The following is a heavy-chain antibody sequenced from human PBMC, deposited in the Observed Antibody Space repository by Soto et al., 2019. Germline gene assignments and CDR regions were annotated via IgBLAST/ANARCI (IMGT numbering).Heavy chain of an antibody. V-gene: IGHV1-69*06. CDR3: ASPIVRVVLLPHCGMHV. CDR1: GGTFSSYA. CDR2: IIPIFGTA. J-gene: IGHJ6*02. Sequence: AVKVSCKASGGTFSSYAISWVRQAPGQGLEWMGGIIPIFGTANYAQKFQGRVTITADKSTSTAYMELSSLRSEDTAVYYCASPIVRVVLLPHCGMHVRGPGTTVTVFS. D-gene: IGHD3-10*02.